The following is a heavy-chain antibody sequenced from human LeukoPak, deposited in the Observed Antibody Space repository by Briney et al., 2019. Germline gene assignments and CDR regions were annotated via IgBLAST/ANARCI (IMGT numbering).Heavy chain of an antibody. J-gene: IGHJ4*02. V-gene: IGHV3-30*18. CDR3: AKGGTHTAMVDY. CDR1: GFTFSSYG. CDR2: ISYDGSNK. D-gene: IGHD5-18*01. Sequence: GRSLRLSCAASGFTFSSYGMHWVRQAPGKGLEWVAVISYDGSNKYYADSVKGRFTISRDNSKNTLYLQMNRLRAEDTAVYYCAKGGTHTAMVDYWGQGTLVTVSS.